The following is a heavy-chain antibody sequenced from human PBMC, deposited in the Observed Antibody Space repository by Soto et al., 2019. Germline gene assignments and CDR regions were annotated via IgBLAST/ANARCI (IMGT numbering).Heavy chain of an antibody. V-gene: IGHV3-7*01. D-gene: IGHD6-19*01. CDR2: IKQDGSEK. Sequence: TGGSLRLSCAASGFTFSSYWMSWVRQAPGKGLEWVANIKQDGSEKYYVDSVKGRFTISRDNAKNSLYLHMNSLRAEDTAVFYCARVYSSGWNFDYWGQGTLVTVS. CDR3: ARVYSSGWNFDY. CDR1: GFTFSSYW. J-gene: IGHJ4*02.